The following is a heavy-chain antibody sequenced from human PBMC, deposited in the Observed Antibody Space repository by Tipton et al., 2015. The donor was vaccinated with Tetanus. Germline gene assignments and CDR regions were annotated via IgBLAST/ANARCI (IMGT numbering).Heavy chain of an antibody. V-gene: IGHV3-30*18. D-gene: IGHD3-9*01. CDR3: AKGPGRAGYFNPLSDY. Sequence: SLRLSCAASGFFFSTYGMHWVRQAPGKGLEWVAVVSHDGSKKYYADAVKGRFTISRDNSKNTLFLQMDSLRPDDTAVYYCAKGPGRAGYFNPLSDYWGQGFLVTVSS. CDR1: GFFFSTYG. J-gene: IGHJ4*02. CDR2: VSHDGSKK.